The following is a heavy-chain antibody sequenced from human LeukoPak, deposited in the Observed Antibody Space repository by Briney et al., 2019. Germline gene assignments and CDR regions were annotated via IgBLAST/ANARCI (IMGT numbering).Heavy chain of an antibody. Sequence: GASVKVSCKASGSTFTSYYMHWVRQAPGQGLEWMGIINPSGGSTSYPQKFQGRVTMTRDTSTSTVYMELSSLRSEDTAVYYCARGGEDIVVVPAAILDYWGQGTLVTVSS. J-gene: IGHJ4*02. CDR1: GSTFTSYY. CDR3: ARGGEDIVVVPAAILDY. D-gene: IGHD2-2*01. CDR2: INPSGGST. V-gene: IGHV1-46*01.